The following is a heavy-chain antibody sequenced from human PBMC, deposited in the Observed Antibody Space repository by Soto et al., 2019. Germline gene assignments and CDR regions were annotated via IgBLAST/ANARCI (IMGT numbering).Heavy chain of an antibody. CDR2: IFHDGSV. Sequence: VQLQESGPGLVNPSGTLSLTCAVSGGSISSNNWWSWVRQPPGKGLEWIGEIFHDGSVNNHPTLSARVTISVDKSNNEASLNLNTVTAADTAIYCCARVMDGPTSRPRGLDYWGQGTLVTVSS. CDR3: ARVMDGPTSRPRGLDY. J-gene: IGHJ4*02. V-gene: IGHV4-4*01. D-gene: IGHD2-8*01. CDR1: GGSISSNNW.